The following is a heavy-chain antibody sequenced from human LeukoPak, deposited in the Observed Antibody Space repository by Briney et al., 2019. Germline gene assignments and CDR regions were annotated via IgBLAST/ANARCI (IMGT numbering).Heavy chain of an antibody. V-gene: IGHV1-2*02. CDR2: INPNSGGT. CDR3: ALLLYRGYCSSTSCYTRTKRFDY. CDR1: GYTFTGYY. D-gene: IGHD2-2*02. J-gene: IGHJ4*02. Sequence: ASVKVSCKASGYTFTGYYMHWVRQAPGQGLEWMGWINPNSGGTNYAQKFQGRVTMTRDTSISTAYMELSRLRSGDTAVYYCALLLYRGYCSSTSCYTRTKRFDYWGQGTLVTVSS.